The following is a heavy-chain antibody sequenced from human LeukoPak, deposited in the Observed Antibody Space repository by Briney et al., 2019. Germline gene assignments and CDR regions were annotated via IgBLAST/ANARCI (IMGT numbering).Heavy chain of an antibody. CDR2: IYHSGST. J-gene: IGHJ4*02. V-gene: IGHV4-38-2*01. Sequence: PSETLSLTCAVSGHSISSGYYWGWIRQPPGKGLEWIGSIYHSGSTYYNPSLKSRVTISVDTSKNQFSLKLSSVTAADTAVYYCARRSSSWSKFDYWGQGTLVTVSS. CDR3: ARRSSSWSKFDY. CDR1: GHSISSGYY. D-gene: IGHD6-13*01.